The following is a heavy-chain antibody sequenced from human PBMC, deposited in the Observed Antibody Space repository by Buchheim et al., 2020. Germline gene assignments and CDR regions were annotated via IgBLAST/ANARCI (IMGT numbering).Heavy chain of an antibody. V-gene: IGHV4-39*01. CDR2: IYYSGST. CDR1: GGSISSSSYY. D-gene: IGHD2-15*01. J-gene: IGHJ4*02. Sequence: QLQLQESGPGLVKPSETLSLTCTVSGGSISSSSYYWGWIRQPPGKGLGWIGSIYYSGSTYYNPSLKSRVTISVDTSKNQFSLKLSSVTAADTAVYYCARAVVVAAAAFDYWGQGT. CDR3: ARAVVVAAAAFDY.